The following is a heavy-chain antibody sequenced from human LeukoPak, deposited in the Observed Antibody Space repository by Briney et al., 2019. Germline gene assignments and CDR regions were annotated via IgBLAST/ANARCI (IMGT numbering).Heavy chain of an antibody. J-gene: IGHJ4*02. CDR2: ISAYNGNT. D-gene: IGHD3-22*01. CDR3: ARGIADSSGYYLDY. Sequence: VASVKVSCKASGYTFTSYGISWVRQAPGQGLEWMGWISAYNGNTNYAQKLQGRVTMTADTSTSTAYMELRSLGSDDTAVYYCARGIADSSGYYLDYWGQGTLVTVSS. CDR1: GYTFTSYG. V-gene: IGHV1-18*01.